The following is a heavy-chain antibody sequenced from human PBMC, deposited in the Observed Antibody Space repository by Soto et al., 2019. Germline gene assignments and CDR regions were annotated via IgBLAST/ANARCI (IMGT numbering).Heavy chain of an antibody. CDR1: GGSISSYY. Sequence: SETLSLTCTVSGGSISSYYWSWIRQPPGKGLEWIGYIYYSGSTNYNPSLKSRVTISVDTSKNQFSLKLISVTAADTAVYYCARHYCSGGSCHLYYMDVWGKGTTVTVSS. CDR3: ARHYCSGGSCHLYYMDV. CDR2: IYYSGST. D-gene: IGHD2-15*01. V-gene: IGHV4-59*08. J-gene: IGHJ6*03.